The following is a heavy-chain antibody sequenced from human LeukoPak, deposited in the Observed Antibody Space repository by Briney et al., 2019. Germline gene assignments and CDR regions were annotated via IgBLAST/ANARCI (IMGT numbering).Heavy chain of an antibody. J-gene: IGHJ4*02. CDR3: AREGGNSHFDY. D-gene: IGHD4-23*01. V-gene: IGHV3-7*01. CDR2: IKQDGSEK. Sequence: GGSLRLSCAASGFTFSSYWMSWVRQAPGKGLEWVANIKQDGSEKYYVDSVKGRFTFSRDNAKNSLYLQMNSLRAEDTAVYYCAREGGNSHFDYWGQGTLVTVSS. CDR1: GFTFSSYW.